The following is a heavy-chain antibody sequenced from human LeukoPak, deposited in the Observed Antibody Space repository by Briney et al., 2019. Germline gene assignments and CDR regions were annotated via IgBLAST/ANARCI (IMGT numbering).Heavy chain of an antibody. J-gene: IGHJ4*02. CDR3: AGLTGPYYDIDY. V-gene: IGHV4-39*01. Sequence: SETLSLTCTVSGGSISTISYYWGWIRQPPGKGLEWIGSIYYTGSTYYNPSLQSRVTISVDTSENQFSLKLSSVAAADTAVYFCAGLTGPYYDIDYWGQGTLVTVSS. D-gene: IGHD3-22*01. CDR2: IYYTGST. CDR1: GGSISTISYY.